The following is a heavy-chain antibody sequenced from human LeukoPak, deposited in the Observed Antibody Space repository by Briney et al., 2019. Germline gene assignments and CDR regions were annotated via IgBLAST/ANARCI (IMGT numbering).Heavy chain of an antibody. D-gene: IGHD3-10*01. CDR1: GYTFTSYG. Sequence: GASVKVSCKASGYTFTSYGISWVRQAPGQGLEWMGWISAYNGNTNYAQELQGRVTMTTDTSTSTAYMELRSLRSDDTAVYYCARVNYYGSGSYYYYYYYMDVWGKGTTVTISS. CDR2: ISAYNGNT. J-gene: IGHJ6*03. CDR3: ARVNYYGSGSYYYYYYYMDV. V-gene: IGHV1-18*01.